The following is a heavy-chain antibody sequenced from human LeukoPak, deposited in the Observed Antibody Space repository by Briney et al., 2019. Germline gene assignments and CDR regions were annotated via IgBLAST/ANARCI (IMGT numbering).Heavy chain of an antibody. Sequence: PGRSLRLSCAVSGFIFSSYALSWVRQAPGKGLEWVSAISGSGGRTFYAESVKGRLTISRDNSKDTLYLQMNSLRAEDTAVYYCAKGPGLIVVVVAAADAFDIWGQGTMVTVSS. CDR1: GFIFSSYA. CDR2: ISGSGGRT. J-gene: IGHJ3*02. CDR3: AKGPGLIVVVVAAADAFDI. D-gene: IGHD2-15*01. V-gene: IGHV3-23*01.